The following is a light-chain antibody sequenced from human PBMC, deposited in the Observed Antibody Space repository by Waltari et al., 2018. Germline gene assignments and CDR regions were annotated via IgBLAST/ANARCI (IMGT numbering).Light chain of an antibody. CDR3: QQYNNWPRRT. CDR1: QSVSSN. J-gene: IGKJ4*01. V-gene: IGKV3-15*01. Sequence: EIVMTQSPATLSVSPGERATLSCRASQSVSSNLAWYQQKPGQAPMLLIYGASTRATGIPARFSGSGSGTEFTLTISSLQSEDFAVYYCQQYNNWPRRTFGGGTKVEIK. CDR2: GAS.